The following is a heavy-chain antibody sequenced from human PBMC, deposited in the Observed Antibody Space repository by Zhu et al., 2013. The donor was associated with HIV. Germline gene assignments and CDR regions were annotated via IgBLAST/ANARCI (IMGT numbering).Heavy chain of an antibody. D-gene: IGHD5-12*01. CDR3: ARRLYSGTSSGGWFDP. J-gene: IGHJ5*02. Sequence: VQSGHEVKRPGASMRVSCKASGYTFANHDVTWVRLIPGQGLEWMAWINVNSGGTKYAERFQGRITLTADTSRQTVYLELRGLTSDDTGIYFCARRLYSGTSSGGWFDPWGQGNPDHRLL. CDR2: INVNSGGT. CDR1: GYTFANHD. V-gene: IGHV1-18*01.